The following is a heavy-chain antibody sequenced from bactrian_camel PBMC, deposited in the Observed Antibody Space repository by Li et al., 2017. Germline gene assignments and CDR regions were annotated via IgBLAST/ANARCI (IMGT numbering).Heavy chain of an antibody. CDR2: ISLRGGRST. V-gene: IGHV3S63*01. D-gene: IGHD2*01. CDR1: GYSNSWNC. Sequence: QVQLVESGGGSVQAGGSLTLSCVASGYSNSWNCIGWFRQAPGKEREGVAYISLRGGRSTYYADSVKGRFTISQDNAKNTVYLQMNSLKPEDTAMYYCAAAHNPWYDCGFLLAERGNSAFGNWGQGTQVTVS. CDR3: AAAHNPWYDCGFLLAERGNSAFGN. J-gene: IGHJ6*01.